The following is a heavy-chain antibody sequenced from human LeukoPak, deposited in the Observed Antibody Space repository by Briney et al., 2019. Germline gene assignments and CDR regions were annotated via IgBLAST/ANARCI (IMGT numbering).Heavy chain of an antibody. V-gene: IGHV4-4*07. CDR1: GDSISRYY. D-gene: IGHD1-26*01. CDR2: IYNGGII. Sequence: SETLSLTCTVSGDSISRYYWSWIRQPAGKGLEWIGRIYNGGIITCNPSLKSRVTMSIDTSNNQFSLRLRFVTAADTAVYYCARDGRFPPEVLPRYFDYWGQGTLVTVSS. J-gene: IGHJ4*02. CDR3: ARDGRFPPEVLPRYFDY.